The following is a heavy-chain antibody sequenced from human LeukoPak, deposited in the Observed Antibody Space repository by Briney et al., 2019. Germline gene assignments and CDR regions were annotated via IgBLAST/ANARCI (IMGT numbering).Heavy chain of an antibody. Sequence: GGSLRLSCAASGFTFSSSAMSWVRQAPGKGLEWVSAISNNGGYTYYADSVQGRFTISRDNSKSTLCLQMNSLRAEDTAVYYCARDRAATVTKDRGFDYWGQGTLVTVSS. J-gene: IGHJ4*02. V-gene: IGHV3-23*01. CDR2: ISNNGGYT. CDR3: ARDRAATVTKDRGFDY. CDR1: GFTFSSSA. D-gene: IGHD4-17*01.